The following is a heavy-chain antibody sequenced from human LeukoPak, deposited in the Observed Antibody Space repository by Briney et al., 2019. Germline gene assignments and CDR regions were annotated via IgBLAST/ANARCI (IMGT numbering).Heavy chain of an antibody. V-gene: IGHV3-21*01. Sequence: GGSLRLSCAASGFTFSSYSMNWVRQAPGKGLEWVSSISSSSSYIYYADSVKGRFTISRDNAKNSLYLQMNSLRAEDTAVYYCARPRDYDSSGYYYSYYYGMDVWGQGTTVTVSS. J-gene: IGHJ6*02. D-gene: IGHD3-22*01. CDR2: ISSSSSYI. CDR3: ARPRDYDSSGYYYSYYYGMDV. CDR1: GFTFSSYS.